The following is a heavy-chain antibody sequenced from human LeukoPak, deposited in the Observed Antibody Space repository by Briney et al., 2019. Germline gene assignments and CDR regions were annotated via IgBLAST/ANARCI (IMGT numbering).Heavy chain of an antibody. CDR2: IYDYGTT. CDR3: ARGIGYGNDF. Sequence: SSETLSLTCNVSGGSIINYYWTWVRQPPGKGLEWLGYIYDYGTTNYNPSLMSRVTISVYTSKNQFSLSLTSVTAADTAVYYCARGIGYGNDFWGQGTLVTVSS. J-gene: IGHJ4*02. D-gene: IGHD6-13*01. V-gene: IGHV4-59*01. CDR1: GGSIINYY.